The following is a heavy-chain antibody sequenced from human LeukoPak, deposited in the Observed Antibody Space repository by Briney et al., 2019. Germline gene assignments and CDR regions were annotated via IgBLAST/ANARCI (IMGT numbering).Heavy chain of an antibody. Sequence: GGSQRLSCAASEFTFTSYELNWVRQAPGKGLEWVSYISSSGNTISYADSVKGRFTISRDNAKNSLYLQVISLRAEDTAVYYCARGPSIAARYDAFDIWGQGTMVTVSS. CDR1: EFTFTSYE. D-gene: IGHD6-6*01. V-gene: IGHV3-48*03. CDR2: ISSSGNTI. J-gene: IGHJ3*02. CDR3: ARGPSIAARYDAFDI.